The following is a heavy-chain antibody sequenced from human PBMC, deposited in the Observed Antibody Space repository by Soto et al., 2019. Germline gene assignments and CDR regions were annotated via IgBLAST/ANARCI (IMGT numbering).Heavy chain of an antibody. V-gene: IGHV3-21*01. D-gene: IGHD1-1*01. J-gene: IGHJ5*02. CDR3: AREELPPGTSFNSRFAP. CDR1: GFTFSNYK. CDR2: ISGSSSYI. Sequence: GGSLRLSCVGSGFTFSNYKMNWVRQAPGQGLEWVSSISGSSSYIYYADSVRGRFTISRDNAKNSVHLQMNSLRVEDTAVYFCAREELPPGTSFNSRFAPRGQRTPVTVSS.